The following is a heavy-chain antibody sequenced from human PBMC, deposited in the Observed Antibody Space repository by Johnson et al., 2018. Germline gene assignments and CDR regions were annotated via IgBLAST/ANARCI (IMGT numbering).Heavy chain of an antibody. Sequence: VQLVESGGGLVQPGGSLRLSCAASGFTFSGSAMHWVRQASGKGLEWVGRIRSQATSYATAYAASVKGRFTISREDSKNTGYLQMNSLKTEDTAVDYCTRHKAPYDSSGSDYYYYYMDVWGKGTTVTVSS. V-gene: IGHV3-73*01. D-gene: IGHD3-22*01. CDR3: TRHKAPYDSSGSDYYYYYMDV. CDR2: IRSQATSYAT. CDR1: GFTFSGSA. J-gene: IGHJ6*03.